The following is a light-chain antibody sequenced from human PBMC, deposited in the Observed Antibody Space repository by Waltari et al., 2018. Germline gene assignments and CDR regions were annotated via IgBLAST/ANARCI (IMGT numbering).Light chain of an antibody. Sequence: QAGLTQPPSVSKGLRQTATLSCTGNRNNVGNQGAPWLQQHQGQPPKLLSYRNNNRPSGISDRFSASRSGNTAFLTISGLQPEDEADYYCSAWDSDLTVYVFGTGTKVTVL. J-gene: IGLJ1*01. CDR1: RNNVGNQG. CDR3: SAWDSDLTVYV. CDR2: RNN. V-gene: IGLV10-54*04.